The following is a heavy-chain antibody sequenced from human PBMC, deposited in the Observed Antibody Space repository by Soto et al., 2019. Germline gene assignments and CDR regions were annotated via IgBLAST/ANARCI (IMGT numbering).Heavy chain of an antibody. V-gene: IGHV3-73*02. CDR3: NKTETRTTAGAF. Sequence: EVQLVESGGGLVQPGGSLRLSCAASGFTFSGSAVHWVRHASGKGLEWVGRIRSKTNNYATTYGASVQGRFTISRDDSKNMTYLQMTGMITEDTAIYYCNKTETRTTAGAFWGQGTLVTVSS. CDR1: GFTFSGSA. D-gene: IGHD1-7*01. CDR2: IRSKTNNYAT. J-gene: IGHJ4*02.